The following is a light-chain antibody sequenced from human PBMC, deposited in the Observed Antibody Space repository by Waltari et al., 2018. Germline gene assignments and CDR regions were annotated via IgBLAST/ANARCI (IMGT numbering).Light chain of an antibody. CDR1: TTDIGSS. V-gene: IGLV2-14*01. CDR2: EVS. Sequence: QSALTQPASLSASPGQPITISCTATTTDIGSSVSWYQQFPGKAPRLIIFEVSNRPAGASNRFSGSKSGNTASLTISGLQAEDEADFYCSSYTSSTNYVFGTGTTVSV. CDR3: SSYTSSTNYV. J-gene: IGLJ1*01.